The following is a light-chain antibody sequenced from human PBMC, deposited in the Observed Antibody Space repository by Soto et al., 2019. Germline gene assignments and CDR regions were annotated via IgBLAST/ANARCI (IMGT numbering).Light chain of an antibody. Sequence: QSVLTQPPSVSGAPGQRVTISCTGSSSDIGAGYDVHWYQQLPGTAPKLLIYGNSNRPSGVPDRFSGSKSGSSASLAITGLQAEDEADYYCHYYDSRRTIYVFGTGTKLTVL. CDR3: HYYDSRRTIYV. V-gene: IGLV1-40*01. CDR1: SSDIGAGYD. CDR2: GNS. J-gene: IGLJ1*01.